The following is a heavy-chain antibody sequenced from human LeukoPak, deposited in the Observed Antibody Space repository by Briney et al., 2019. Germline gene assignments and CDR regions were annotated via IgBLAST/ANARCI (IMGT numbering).Heavy chain of an antibody. Sequence: SETLSLTCAVYGGSFSGYYWSWIRQPPGKGLEWIGEINHSGSTNYNPSLKSRVTISVDTSKNQFSLKLSSVTAADTAVYYGARGIAAHGGYYYYYYYMDVWGKGTMVTVSS. D-gene: IGHD6-6*01. CDR1: GGSFSGYY. V-gene: IGHV4-34*01. CDR3: ARGIAAHGGYYYYYYYMDV. CDR2: INHSGST. J-gene: IGHJ6*03.